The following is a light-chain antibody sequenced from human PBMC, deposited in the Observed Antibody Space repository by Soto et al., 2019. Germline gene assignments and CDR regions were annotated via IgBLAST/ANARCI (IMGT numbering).Light chain of an antibody. CDR3: QQYNNWPPTWT. CDR2: GAS. V-gene: IGKV3-15*01. Sequence: EIVMTQSAATLSVSPGERVTLSCRASQSISTNLVWYQQKPGQAPRLLIYGASTRAPGVLARFSGSGSGTEFTLSISSLQSEDFALYYCQQYNNWPPTWTFGQGTKVDIK. J-gene: IGKJ1*01. CDR1: QSISTN.